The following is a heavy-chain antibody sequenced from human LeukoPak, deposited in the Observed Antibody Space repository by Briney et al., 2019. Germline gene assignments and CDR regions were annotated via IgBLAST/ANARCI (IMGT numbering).Heavy chain of an antibody. CDR1: GYMFTGYY. CDR3: ARVVAVTGTPVYYMDV. V-gene: IGHV1-2*02. J-gene: IGHJ6*03. CDR2: IDPNSGGR. Sequence: ASVKVSCKASGYMFTGYYMHWVRQAPGQELEWMGWIDPNSGGRNYAQKFQGRVTMTRDTSISTAYMDLNRLRSDDTAVYYCARVVAVTGTPVYYMDVWGKGTTVTVSS. D-gene: IGHD6-19*01.